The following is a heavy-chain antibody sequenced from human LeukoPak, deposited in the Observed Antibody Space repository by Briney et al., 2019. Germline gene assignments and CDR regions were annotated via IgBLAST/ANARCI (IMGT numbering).Heavy chain of an antibody. D-gene: IGHD2-15*01. V-gene: IGHV4-39*07. Sequence: PSETLSLTCTVSGGSISSSSYYWGWIRQPPGKGLEWIGSIYYSGSTYYNPSLKSRVTISVDTSKNQFSLKLSSVTAADTAVYYCARAKRRIFQHWGQGTLVTVSS. CDR2: IYYSGST. CDR3: ARAKRRIFQH. CDR1: GGSISSSSYY. J-gene: IGHJ1*01.